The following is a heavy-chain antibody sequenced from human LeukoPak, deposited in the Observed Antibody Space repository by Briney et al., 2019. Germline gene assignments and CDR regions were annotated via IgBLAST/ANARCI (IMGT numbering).Heavy chain of an antibody. V-gene: IGHV1-69*06. CDR1: GGTFSSYA. Sequence: GASVKVSCKASGGTFSSYAISWVRQAPGQGLEWMGGIIPIFGTANYAQKFQGRVTITADKSTSTAYMELSSLRAEDTAVYYCARLITAPYYFDYWGQGTLVTVSS. J-gene: IGHJ4*02. CDR3: ARLITAPYYFDY. CDR2: IIPIFGTA. D-gene: IGHD1-20*01.